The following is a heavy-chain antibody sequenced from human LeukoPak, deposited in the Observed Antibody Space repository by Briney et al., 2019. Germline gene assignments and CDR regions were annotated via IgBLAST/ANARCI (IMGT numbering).Heavy chain of an antibody. V-gene: IGHV3-9*01. D-gene: IGHD1-26*01. CDR3: AKLLDY. CDR1: GFTFDDYA. CDR2: ISWNSGSI. J-gene: IGHJ4*02. Sequence: GGSLRLSCAASGFTFDDYAMHWVRQAPGKGLEWVSGISWNSGSIGYADSVKGRFTISRDNAKNSLYLQMNSLRAEDTAVCYCAKLLDYWGQGTLVTVSS.